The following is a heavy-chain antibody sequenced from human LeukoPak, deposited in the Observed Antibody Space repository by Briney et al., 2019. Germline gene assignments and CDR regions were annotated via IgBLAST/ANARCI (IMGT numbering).Heavy chain of an antibody. CDR2: INRSGST. Sequence: SETLSLTCAVYGGSFSGYYWSWIRQPPGKGLEWIGVINRSGSTNYNPSLKSRVTISVDTSKNQFSLKLSSVTAADTAVYYCARSGYSYGLDYWGQGTLVTVSS. D-gene: IGHD5-18*01. V-gene: IGHV4-34*01. CDR1: GGSFSGYY. CDR3: ARSGYSYGLDY. J-gene: IGHJ4*02.